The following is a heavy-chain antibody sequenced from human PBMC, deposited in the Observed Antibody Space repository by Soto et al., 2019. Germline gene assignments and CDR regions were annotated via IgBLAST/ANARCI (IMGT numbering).Heavy chain of an antibody. CDR2: KYDTGST. Sequence: LSLTCTVSSGSISSYFWSWIRQAPGKGLEWIAFKYDTGSTNYNPSLNGRVSISVDASNNQITLTVNSVTAADTAVYYCARGWSSSWPYWGQGILVTVSS. CDR1: SGSISSYF. J-gene: IGHJ4*02. V-gene: IGHV4-59*01. CDR3: ARGWSSSWPY. D-gene: IGHD6-13*01.